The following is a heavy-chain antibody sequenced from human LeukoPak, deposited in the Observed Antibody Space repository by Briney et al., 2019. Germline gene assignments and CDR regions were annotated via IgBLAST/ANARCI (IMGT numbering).Heavy chain of an antibody. J-gene: IGHJ4*02. CDR3: ARGPTIPDF. CDR1: GGSIRSSYYY. CDR2: IYDSGST. Sequence: PSETLSLTCTVSGGSIRSSYYYWGWIRQPPGKGLEWIGSIYDSGSTYYNPSLKSRVTISVDTSKNQFSLKLNSVTAADTAVYYCARGPTIPDFWGQGTLVTVSS. V-gene: IGHV4-39*01. D-gene: IGHD3-9*01.